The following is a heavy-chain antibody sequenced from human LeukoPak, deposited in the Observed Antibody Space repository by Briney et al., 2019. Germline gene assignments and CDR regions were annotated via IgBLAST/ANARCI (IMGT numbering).Heavy chain of an antibody. CDR2: INPNSGGT. CDR3: ARDILYCTNGVCYSTDFDY. J-gene: IGHJ4*02. Sequence: ASVKVSCKASGYTFTGYYMHWARQAPGQGLEWMGRINPNSGGTNYAQKFQGRVTMTRDTSISTAYMELSRLRSDDTAVYYCARDILYCTNGVCYSTDFDYWGQGTLVTVSS. D-gene: IGHD2-8*01. V-gene: IGHV1-2*06. CDR1: GYTFTGYY.